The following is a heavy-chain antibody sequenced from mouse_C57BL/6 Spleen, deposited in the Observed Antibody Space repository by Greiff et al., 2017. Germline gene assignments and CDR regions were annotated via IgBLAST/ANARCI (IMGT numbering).Heavy chain of an antibody. V-gene: IGHV1-64*01. CDR1: GYTFTSYW. CDR3: AREGVHRYFDV. D-gene: IGHD6-1*01. J-gene: IGHJ1*03. Sequence: QVQLQQPGAELVKPGASVKLSCKASGYTFTSYWMHWVKQRPGQGLEWIGMIHPNSGSTNYNEKFKSKATLTVDKSSSTAYMQLSSLTSADSAVYYCAREGVHRYFDVWGTGTTVTVSS. CDR2: IHPNSGST.